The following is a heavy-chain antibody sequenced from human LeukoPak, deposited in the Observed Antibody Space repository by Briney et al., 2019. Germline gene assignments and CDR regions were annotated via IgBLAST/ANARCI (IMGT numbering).Heavy chain of an antibody. Sequence: SETLSLTCTVSGGSISSYYWSWIRQPPGKGLEWIGYIYYSGSTNYNPSLKSRVTISVDTSKNYFSLKLSSVTAADAAVYYCATGSGSYYYYGMDVWGQGTTVTVSS. V-gene: IGHV4-59*01. CDR3: ATGSGSYYYYGMDV. CDR2: IYYSGST. J-gene: IGHJ6*02. D-gene: IGHD1-26*01. CDR1: GGSISSYY.